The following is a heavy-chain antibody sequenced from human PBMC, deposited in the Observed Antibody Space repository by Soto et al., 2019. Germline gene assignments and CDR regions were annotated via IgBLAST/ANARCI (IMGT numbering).Heavy chain of an antibody. J-gene: IGHJ4*02. CDR3: ASHYDMWSGYLSPVDY. CDR1: GYTFSDYY. CDR2: IDTSGTKI. V-gene: IGHV3-11*01. Sequence: QVQLVESGGDLVKPGGSLRLSCAASGYTFSDYYMSWIRQAPGKGLEWISYIDTSGTKIYYADYVKGRFTITRDNAKNPVYREMNSLRDEDTDVYYCASHYDMWSGYLSPVDYWGQGTLVAVAS. D-gene: IGHD3-3*01.